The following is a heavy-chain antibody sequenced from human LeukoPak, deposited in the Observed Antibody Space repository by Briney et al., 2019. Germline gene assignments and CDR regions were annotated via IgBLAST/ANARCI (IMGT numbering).Heavy chain of an antibody. CDR2: ISSSSSYT. V-gene: IGHV3-21*01. J-gene: IGHJ3*02. D-gene: IGHD3-22*01. Sequence: GGSLRLSCAASGFTFSSYSMNWVRQAPGKGLEWVASISSSSSYTYYADSVKGRFTISRDNAENSLYLQMNNLRAEDTAVYYCARDYYDSSGYYNAFDIWGQGTMVTVSS. CDR1: GFTFSSYS. CDR3: ARDYYDSSGYYNAFDI.